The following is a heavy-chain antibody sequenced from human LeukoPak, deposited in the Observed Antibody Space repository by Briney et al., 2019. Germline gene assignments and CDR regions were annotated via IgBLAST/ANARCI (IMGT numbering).Heavy chain of an antibody. CDR2: IYYSGNT. J-gene: IGHJ4*02. Sequence: AETLSLTCTVSGGSISSSSYYWGWIRQPPGKWLEWIGSIYYSGNTNYNPSLKSRVAISVDTSKNHFSLQLSSVTAADTAVYYCARGQRGYPYWGQGTLVTVSS. D-gene: IGHD5-18*01. CDR1: GGSISSSSYY. CDR3: ARGQRGYPY. V-gene: IGHV4-39*07.